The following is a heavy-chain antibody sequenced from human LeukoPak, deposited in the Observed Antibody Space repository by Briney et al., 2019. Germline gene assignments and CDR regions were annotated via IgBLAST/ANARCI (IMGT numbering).Heavy chain of an antibody. Sequence: GGSLRLSCAASGFTFSSHSLSWVRQAPGKGLEWVSSINSAGDDRYYADSLRGRFTISRDNAANSLYLQINSLRVEDTAVYYCARGRYGSVNWFDPWGQGTLVTVSS. CDR3: ARGRYGSVNWFDP. J-gene: IGHJ5*02. CDR1: GFTFSSHS. V-gene: IGHV3-21*06. CDR2: INSAGDDR. D-gene: IGHD3-10*01.